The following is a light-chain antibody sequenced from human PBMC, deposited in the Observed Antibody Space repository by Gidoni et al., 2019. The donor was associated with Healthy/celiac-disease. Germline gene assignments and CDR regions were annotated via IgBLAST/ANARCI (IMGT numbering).Light chain of an antibody. CDR1: QGVSSSY. V-gene: IGKV3-20*01. Sequence: EIVLTQSPGHLSLSPGERATLSCMASQGVSSSYLAWYQQNPGQAPRLLLKGASSRATGIPDRFRGSGSGTDFTLTISRLEPEDFAVYYCQQYGSSPLTFGGGTKVEIK. J-gene: IGKJ4*01. CDR3: QQYGSSPLT. CDR2: GAS.